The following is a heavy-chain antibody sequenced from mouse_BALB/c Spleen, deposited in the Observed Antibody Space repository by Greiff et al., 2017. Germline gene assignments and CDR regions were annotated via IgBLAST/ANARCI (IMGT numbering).Heavy chain of an antibody. CDR1: GYAFSSYW. CDR3: ARGITPVGPYFDY. Sequence: VQLQQSGAELVRPGSSVKISCKASGYAFSSYWMNWVKQRPGQGLEWIGQIYPGDGDTNYNGKFKGKATLTADKSSSTAYMQLSSLTSEDSAVYFCARGITPVGPYFDYWGQGTTLTVSS. V-gene: IGHV1-80*01. D-gene: IGHD1-1*01. CDR2: IYPGDGDT. J-gene: IGHJ2*01.